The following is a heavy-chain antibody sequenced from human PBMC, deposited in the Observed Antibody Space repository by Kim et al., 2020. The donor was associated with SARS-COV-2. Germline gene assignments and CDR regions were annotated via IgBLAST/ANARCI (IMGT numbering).Heavy chain of an antibody. Sequence: SETLSLTCAVYGGSFSGYYWSWIRQPPGKGLEWIGEINHSGSTNYNPSLKSRVTISVDTSKNQFSLKLSSVTAADTAVYYCARGGPPGVWGQGTTVTVSS. CDR1: GGSFSGYY. CDR2: INHSGST. V-gene: IGHV4-34*01. J-gene: IGHJ6*02. CDR3: ARGGPPGV.